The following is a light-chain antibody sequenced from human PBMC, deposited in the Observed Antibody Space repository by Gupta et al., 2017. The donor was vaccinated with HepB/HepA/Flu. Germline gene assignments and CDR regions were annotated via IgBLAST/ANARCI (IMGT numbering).Light chain of an antibody. CDR3: QQSYSTRWT. J-gene: IGKJ1*01. CDR1: QSISSY. Sequence: DIQMTPSPSSLAASVGDRVTITCRASQSISSYLNWYQQKPGKAPKLLIYAASRLQSGVPSRFSGSGSGTDFTLTISSLQPEDFATYYCQQSYSTRWTFGQGTKVEIK. V-gene: IGKV1-39*01. CDR2: AAS.